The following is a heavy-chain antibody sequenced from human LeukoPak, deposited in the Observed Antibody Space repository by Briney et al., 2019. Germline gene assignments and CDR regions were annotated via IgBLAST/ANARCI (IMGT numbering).Heavy chain of an antibody. CDR1: GYSFTSYW. D-gene: IGHD5-12*01. CDR2: IYPGDSDT. J-gene: IGHJ4*02. Sequence: GESLKISCKGSGYSFTSYWIGWVRQMPGKGLEWMGIIYPGDSDTGYSPSFQGQVTISADKSISTAYLQWSSLKASDTAMYYCAIPLDRSGYDLDYWGQGTLVTVSS. CDR3: AIPLDRSGYDLDY. V-gene: IGHV5-51*01.